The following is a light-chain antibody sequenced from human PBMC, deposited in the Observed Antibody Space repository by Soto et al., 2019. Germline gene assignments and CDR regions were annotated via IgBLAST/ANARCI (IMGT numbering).Light chain of an antibody. J-gene: IGKJ4*01. Sequence: DIQLTQSPSSVSASVGDRVTITCRASQAIKSWLAWYQQKPGKAPDLLIFAASYLQNGVPSRFSGSGSGTHFTLAISSLQPEDFATYYCQQGHSFPLTFGGGTKV. V-gene: IGKV1-12*01. CDR2: AAS. CDR1: QAIKSW. CDR3: QQGHSFPLT.